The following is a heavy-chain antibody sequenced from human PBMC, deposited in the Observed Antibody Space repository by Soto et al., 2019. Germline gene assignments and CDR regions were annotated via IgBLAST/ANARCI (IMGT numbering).Heavy chain of an antibody. J-gene: IGHJ5*02. Sequence: SVKVSCKASGGTFSSYAISWVRQAPGQGLEWMGGIIPIFGTANYAQKFQGRVTITADESTSTAYMELSSLRSEDTAEYYCARVPFDWNANWFDPWGQGTLVTV. V-gene: IGHV1-69*13. CDR3: ARVPFDWNANWFDP. CDR2: IIPIFGTA. D-gene: IGHD1-1*01. CDR1: GGTFSSYA.